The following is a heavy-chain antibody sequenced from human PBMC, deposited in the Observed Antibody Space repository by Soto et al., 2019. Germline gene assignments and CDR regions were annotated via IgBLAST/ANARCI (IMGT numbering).Heavy chain of an antibody. CDR2: INPSSGGT. CDR3: ARDLRGSTWQKNIDF. Sequence: QVHLVQSGAEVKKPGASVKVSCKTSGYAFTTFHMHWVRQAPGQGFEWLGIINPSSGGTGYAQNFHGRVTMTRDTSTSTVYMELSSLRSEDTAVYYCARDLRGSTWQKNIDFWGQGTLVTVSS. J-gene: IGHJ4*02. D-gene: IGHD6-13*01. V-gene: IGHV1-46*01. CDR1: GYAFTTFH.